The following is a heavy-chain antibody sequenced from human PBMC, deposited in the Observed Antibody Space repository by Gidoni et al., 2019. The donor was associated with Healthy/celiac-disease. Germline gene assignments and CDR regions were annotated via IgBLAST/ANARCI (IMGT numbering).Heavy chain of an antibody. Sequence: AASGFTFSSYGMHWVRQAPGKGLGWVAVIWYDGSNKYYADSVKGRFTISRDNSKNTPYLQINSLSAEDTAVYYCARDPGATNAFDIWGQGTMVTVSS. D-gene: IGHD1-26*01. CDR3: ARDPGATNAFDI. J-gene: IGHJ3*02. V-gene: IGHV3-33*01. CDR2: IWYDGSNK. CDR1: GFTFSSYG.